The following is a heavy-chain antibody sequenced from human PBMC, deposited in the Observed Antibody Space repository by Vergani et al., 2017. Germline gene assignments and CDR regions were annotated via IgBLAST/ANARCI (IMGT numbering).Heavy chain of an antibody. CDR2: IIPILGIA. CDR3: AGAPGRVAGTFYYYGMDV. J-gene: IGHJ6*02. D-gene: IGHD6-19*01. CDR1: GGTFSSYA. Sequence: QVQLVQSGAEVKKPGASVKVSCKASGGTFSSYAISWVRQAPGQGLEWMGRIIPILGIANYAQKFQGRVTITADKSTSTAYMELSSLRSEDTAVYYCAGAPGRVAGTFYYYGMDVWGQGTTVTVSS. V-gene: IGHV1-69*04.